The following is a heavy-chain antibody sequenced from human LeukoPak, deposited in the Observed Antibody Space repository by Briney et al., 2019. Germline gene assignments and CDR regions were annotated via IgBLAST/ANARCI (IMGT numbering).Heavy chain of an antibody. Sequence: SLRLSCAASGITFDDCAMHWVRQAPGKGLEWVSGISWNSGNIGYADSVKGRFTISRDNAKNSLYLQMNSLRAEDTALYYCAKGIGELLSDAFDIWSQGTMVTVSS. J-gene: IGHJ3*02. V-gene: IGHV3-9*01. CDR2: ISWNSGNI. D-gene: IGHD3-10*01. CDR1: GITFDDCA. CDR3: AKGIGELLSDAFDI.